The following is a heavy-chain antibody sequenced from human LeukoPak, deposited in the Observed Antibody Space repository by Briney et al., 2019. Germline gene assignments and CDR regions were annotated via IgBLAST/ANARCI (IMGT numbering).Heavy chain of an antibody. CDR3: ASLKEDYDILTGYYKWDFFDY. V-gene: IGHV4-59*01. CDR1: GGSISSYY. J-gene: IGHJ4*02. Sequence: PSETLSLTCTVSGGSISSYYWSWIRQPPGKGLEWIGYIYYSGSTNYNPSLKSRVTISVDTSKNQFSLKLSSVTAADTAVYYCASLKEDYDILTGYYKWDFFDYWGQGTLVTVSS. D-gene: IGHD3-9*01. CDR2: IYYSGST.